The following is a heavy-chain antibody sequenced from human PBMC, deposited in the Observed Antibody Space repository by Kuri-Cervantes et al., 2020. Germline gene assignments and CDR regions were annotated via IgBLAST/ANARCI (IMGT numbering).Heavy chain of an antibody. CDR2: IYTSGST. J-gene: IGHJ5*02. CDR1: GGSISSYY. Sequence: GSLRLSCTVSGGSISSYYWSWIRQPAGKGLEWIGRIYTSGSTNYNPSLKSRVTMSVDTSKNQFSLKLSSVTAADTAVYYCARHLGYYGSGSGFFDPWGQGTLVTSPQ. D-gene: IGHD3-10*01. V-gene: IGHV4-4*07. CDR3: ARHLGYYGSGSGFFDP.